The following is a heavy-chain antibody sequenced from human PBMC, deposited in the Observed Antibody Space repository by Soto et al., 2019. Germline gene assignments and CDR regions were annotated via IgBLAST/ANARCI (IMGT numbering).Heavy chain of an antibody. D-gene: IGHD3-10*01. J-gene: IGHJ6*03. CDR1: GFTFSGYG. CDR3: AKDWVRGVIIYYYMDV. V-gene: IGHV3-30*18. CDR2: ISYDGSNK. Sequence: GGSLRLSCAAAGFTFSGYGIHWVRQEPGKGLEWVAVISYDGSNKYYADSVKGRFTISRDNSKNTLYLQMNSLRAEDTAVYYCAKDWVRGVIIYYYMDVWGKGTTVTVSS.